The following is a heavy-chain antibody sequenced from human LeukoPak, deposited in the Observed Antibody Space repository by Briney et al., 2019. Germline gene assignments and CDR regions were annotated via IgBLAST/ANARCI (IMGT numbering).Heavy chain of an antibody. J-gene: IGHJ4*02. CDR3: ARGRWASFNY. D-gene: IGHD4-23*01. Sequence: PSETLSLTCAVYGGSFSGYYWSWIRQPPGKGLEWIGEINHSGSTNYNPSLKSRVTISVDTSKNQFSLKLSSVTAADTAVYYCARGRWASFNYWGQGTLVTVSS. CDR2: INHSGST. CDR1: GGSFSGYY. V-gene: IGHV4-34*01.